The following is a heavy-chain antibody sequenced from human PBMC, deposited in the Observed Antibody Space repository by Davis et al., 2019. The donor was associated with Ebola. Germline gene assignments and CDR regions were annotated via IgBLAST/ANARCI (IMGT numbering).Heavy chain of an antibody. J-gene: IGHJ5*02. Sequence: GESLKISCAASVFTFSNYWMYWVRQAPGEGLMCVSRINSDGTFTTYADSVKGRFTISRDNAKNSLYLQMNSLRVEDTAVYYCVRGGFYYGAWGQGTLVTVSS. CDR1: VFTFSNYW. D-gene: IGHD3-10*01. CDR2: INSDGTFT. V-gene: IGHV3-74*01. CDR3: VRGGFYYGA.